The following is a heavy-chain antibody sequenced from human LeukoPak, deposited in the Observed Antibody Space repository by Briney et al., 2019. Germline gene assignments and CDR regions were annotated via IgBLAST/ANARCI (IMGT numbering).Heavy chain of an antibody. Sequence: PSETLSLTCTVSGGSISSGSYFWSWIRQPAGKGLEWIGRIYTSGSTNYNPSLKRRVTIPVDTSKNQFSLKLSSVTAADTAVYYCARGDSSSWYPAPFDYWGQGTLVTVSS. J-gene: IGHJ4*02. CDR1: GGSISSGSYF. D-gene: IGHD6-13*01. CDR2: IYTSGST. V-gene: IGHV4-61*02. CDR3: ARGDSSSWYPAPFDY.